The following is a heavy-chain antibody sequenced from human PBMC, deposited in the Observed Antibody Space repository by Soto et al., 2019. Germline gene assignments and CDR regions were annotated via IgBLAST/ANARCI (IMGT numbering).Heavy chain of an antibody. CDR3: ARVTAQFWHIPPQFDI. J-gene: IGHJ3*02. V-gene: IGHV4-30-4*01. Sequence: QVQLQESGPGLVKPSQTLSLTCTVSGVSISSADYYWSWIRQPPGKGLEWIAYIYYSGSTYYHPSLKSRVTLSVDMSNNQFSLNLSPVTAADTAVYYCARVTAQFWHIPPQFDIWGEGTMVNVSS. CDR2: IYYSGST. CDR1: GVSISSADYY. D-gene: IGHD3-3*01.